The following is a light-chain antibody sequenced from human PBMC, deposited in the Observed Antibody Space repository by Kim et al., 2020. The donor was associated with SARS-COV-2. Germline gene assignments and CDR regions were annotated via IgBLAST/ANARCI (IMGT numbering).Light chain of an antibody. CDR3: QVWDSSTV. CDR2: RDS. J-gene: IGLJ3*02. V-gene: IGLV3-9*01. CDR1: NIGSKN. Sequence: VSVAQGQTARINCGGNNIGSKNVHWYQRKRGQAPVLVIYRDSNRPSGIPERFSGSNSGNTATLTISRAQAGDEADYYCQVWDSSTVFGGGTQLTVL.